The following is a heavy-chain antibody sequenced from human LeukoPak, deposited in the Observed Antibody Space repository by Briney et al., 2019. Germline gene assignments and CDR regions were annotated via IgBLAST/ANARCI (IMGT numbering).Heavy chain of an antibody. D-gene: IGHD2-21*02. CDR1: GGSISSYY. J-gene: IGHJ4*02. Sequence: PSETLSLTCTVSGGSISSYYWSWIRQPPGKGLEWIGYIYYSGSTNYNPSLKSRVTISVDTSKNQFSLKLSSVTAADTAVYYCARAYCGGDCYDGVFDYWGQGTLVTVSS. CDR2: IYYSGST. CDR3: ARAYCGGDCYDGVFDY. V-gene: IGHV4-59*01.